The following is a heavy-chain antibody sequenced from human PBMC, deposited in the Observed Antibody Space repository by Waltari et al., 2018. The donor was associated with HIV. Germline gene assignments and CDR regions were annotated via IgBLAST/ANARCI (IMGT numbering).Heavy chain of an antibody. D-gene: IGHD5-18*01. CDR2: SNPNSGGT. V-gene: IGHV1-2*04. J-gene: IGHJ6*02. CDR1: GSTFSDYY. Sequence: QVQLVQSGAEVKKVGASVKVSCKASGSTFSDYYIHWVRQAPGQGLEWMGRSNPNSGGTTDAKKLQGWVTMTRDTSVSTAYMELSRLRSDDTAVYYCARDAEVLGYSYRNYYYYYGMDAWGQGTTVTVSS. CDR3: ARDAEVLGYSYRNYYYYYGMDA.